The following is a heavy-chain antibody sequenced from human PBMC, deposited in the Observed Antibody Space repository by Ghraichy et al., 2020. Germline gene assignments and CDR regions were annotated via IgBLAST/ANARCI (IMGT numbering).Heavy chain of an antibody. J-gene: IGHJ5*02. D-gene: IGHD1-20*01. Sequence: GGSLRLSCTASGFAFSNYWMHWVRQVPGKGLVWVSRINGGGTSTNYADSVKGRFTISRDNAKNTLYLQMNSLRAEDTAVYYCAKVTGYNWFDQWGQGTLVIVSS. CDR3: AKVTGYNWFDQ. V-gene: IGHV3-74*01. CDR1: GFAFSNYW. CDR2: INGGGTST.